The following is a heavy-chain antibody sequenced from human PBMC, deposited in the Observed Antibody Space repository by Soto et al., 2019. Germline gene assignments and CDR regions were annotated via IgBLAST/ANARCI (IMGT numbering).Heavy chain of an antibody. D-gene: IGHD3-10*01. CDR1: GGTFSSYA. J-gene: IGHJ5*02. V-gene: IGHV1-69*13. Sequence: GASVKVSCKASGGTFSSYAISWGRQAPGQGLEWVGGIIPIFGTANYAQKFQGRVTITADESTSTAYMELSSLRSEDTAVYYCARDIGTMVRGDWFDPWGQGTLVTVSS. CDR3: ARDIGTMVRGDWFDP. CDR2: IIPIFGTA.